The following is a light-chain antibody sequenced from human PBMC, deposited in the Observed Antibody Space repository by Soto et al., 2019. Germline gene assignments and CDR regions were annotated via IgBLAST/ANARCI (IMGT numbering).Light chain of an antibody. CDR1: QGVDSD. CDR3: QQSYSTLVLT. CDR2: AAS. Sequence: IQMTQSPSSLSASVGDRVTITCRTSQGVDSDLSWYQQKPGKAPKLLIYAASSLHSGVPTRFRGSGSGTHFTLTISSLQPEDVATYYCQQSYSTLVLTFGGGTKVELK. V-gene: IGKV1-39*01. J-gene: IGKJ4*01.